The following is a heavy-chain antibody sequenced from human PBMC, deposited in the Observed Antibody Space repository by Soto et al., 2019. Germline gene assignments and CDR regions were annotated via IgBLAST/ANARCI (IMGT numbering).Heavy chain of an antibody. Sequence: GVSLRLSCAASGFTFSRYQMNWVRQAPGKGLEWIEHIGFSADDIFYADSVQGRFTISRDNTQKSLHPQMNCQNIEHTAIYSFAAGSTSYVIGLDYWGLGSLVTVSS. D-gene: IGHD2-21*01. J-gene: IGHJ4*02. V-gene: IGHV3-48*03. CDR2: IGFSADDI. CDR1: GFTFSRYQ. CDR3: AAGSTSYVIGLDY.